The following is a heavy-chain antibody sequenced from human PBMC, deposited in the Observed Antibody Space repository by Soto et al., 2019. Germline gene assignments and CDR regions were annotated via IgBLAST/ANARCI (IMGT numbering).Heavy chain of an antibody. CDR2: IKDDGSEK. CDR1: GFTFSSHW. Sequence: EVQLVESGGGLVQPGGSLRLSCAASGFTFSSHWMSWVRQTPAKGLEWVANIKDDGSEKLYVDSVKGRFTISRDNAKNSLYLQLNSLRAEDTALYYCARGTIAAPGNDYWGQGTLVTVSS. V-gene: IGHV3-7*01. CDR3: ARGTIAAPGNDY. J-gene: IGHJ4*02. D-gene: IGHD6-13*01.